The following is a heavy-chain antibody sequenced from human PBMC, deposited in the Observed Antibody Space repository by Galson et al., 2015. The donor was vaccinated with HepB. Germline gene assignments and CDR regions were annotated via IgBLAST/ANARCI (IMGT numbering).Heavy chain of an antibody. V-gene: IGHV6-1*01. CDR2: AYYRSKWFY. CDR1: GDSVSGHSAA. J-gene: IGHJ4*02. Sequence: CAISGDSVSGHSAAWNWIRQSPSRGLEWLGRAYYRSKWFYHYAPSLDRRITIDTDTSKNQISLYLNSVTPDDTAVYYCARVVVTAFGVVIKYYLDSWGQGTLVTVSS. D-gene: IGHD3-3*01. CDR3: ARVVVTAFGVVIKYYLDS.